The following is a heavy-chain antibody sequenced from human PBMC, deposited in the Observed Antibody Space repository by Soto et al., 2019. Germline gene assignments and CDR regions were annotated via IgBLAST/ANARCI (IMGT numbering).Heavy chain of an antibody. J-gene: IGHJ4*02. CDR2: INQDGSEK. D-gene: IGHD1-26*01. CDR3: SGGVGDAF. CDR1: ESTVSRDW. V-gene: IGHV3-7*04. Sequence: EVHLVESGGGLVQTGGSLRLSCAIFESTVSRDWMNWVRQAPGKGLEWVAHINQDGSEKYYVDCVKGRFTISRDNAKKSLYLQMNSLRPAVTAMYYCSGGVGDAFWGQGTLVTVSS.